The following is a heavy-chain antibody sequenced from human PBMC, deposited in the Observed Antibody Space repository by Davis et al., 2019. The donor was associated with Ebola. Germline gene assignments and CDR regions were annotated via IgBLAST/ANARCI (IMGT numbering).Heavy chain of an antibody. Sequence: GGSLRLSCTVSGFIFSNYAMSWVRQAPGKGLEWVANINQDGGEKQYVDSVKGRFTISRDNAKNSLSLQMSSLRADDTAMYYCARDLVYGGNAFFDYWGQGTPVRVSS. V-gene: IGHV3-7*03. CDR1: GFIFSNYA. CDR3: ARDLVYGGNAFFDY. J-gene: IGHJ4*02. D-gene: IGHD4-23*01. CDR2: INQDGGEK.